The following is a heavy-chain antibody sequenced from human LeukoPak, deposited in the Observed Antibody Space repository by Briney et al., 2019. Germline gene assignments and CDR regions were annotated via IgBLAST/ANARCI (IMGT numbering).Heavy chain of an antibody. CDR2: IHTSGSA. V-gene: IGHV4-4*07. CDR1: GSSFNTYY. Sequence: SETLSLTCSVSGSSFNTYYWSWIRQPAGKALEWIGRIHTSGSADYSPSLQSRVTISVDMSKKEFSLKLTSVTAADTAVYYCARDGHYYYMDVWGKGTTVTVSS. J-gene: IGHJ6*03. CDR3: ARDGHYYYMDV.